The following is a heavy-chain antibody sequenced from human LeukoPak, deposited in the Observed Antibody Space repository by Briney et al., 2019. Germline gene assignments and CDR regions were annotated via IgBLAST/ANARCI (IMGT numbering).Heavy chain of an antibody. D-gene: IGHD6-13*01. CDR1: GFTFSSYG. J-gene: IGHJ4*02. CDR2: IWYDGSNK. Sequence: GRSLRLSCAASGFTFSSYGMHWVRQAPGKGLEWVAVIWYDGSNKYCADSVKGRFTISRDNSKNTLYLQMNSLRAEDTALYYCARDRVTAAGLPRPAYFDSWGQGTLVTVSS. V-gene: IGHV3-33*01. CDR3: ARDRVTAAGLPRPAYFDS.